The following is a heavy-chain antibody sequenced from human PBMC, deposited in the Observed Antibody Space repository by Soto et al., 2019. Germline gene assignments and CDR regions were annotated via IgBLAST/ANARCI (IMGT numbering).Heavy chain of an antibody. V-gene: IGHV3-23*01. CDR2: ISGSGGST. CDR1: GFTFSSYA. D-gene: IGHD3-10*01. J-gene: IGHJ4*02. Sequence: HPRGSLRLSCAASGFTFSSYAMSWVRQAPGKGLEWVSAISGSGGSTYYADSVKGRFTISRDNSKNTLYLQMNSLRAEDTAVYYCAKAYYGSGSYSDYWGQGTLVTVSS. CDR3: AKAYYGSGSYSDY.